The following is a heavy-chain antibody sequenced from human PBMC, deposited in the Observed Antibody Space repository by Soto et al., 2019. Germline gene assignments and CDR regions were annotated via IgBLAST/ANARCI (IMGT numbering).Heavy chain of an antibody. J-gene: IGHJ4*02. V-gene: IGHV3-53*01. CDR2: LYTGPDT. CDR3: ARSRYTGTYYGRFLEY. Sequence: GGALRLSCAASGVTVSSTYLTWFRQAPGKGLEWVAILYTGPDTVYADSVKGRFTISRDSSKNTFYLQMNSLRAEDTAMYFCARSRYTGTYYGRFLEYWGQGSMVNV. D-gene: IGHD1-26*01. CDR1: GVTVSSTY.